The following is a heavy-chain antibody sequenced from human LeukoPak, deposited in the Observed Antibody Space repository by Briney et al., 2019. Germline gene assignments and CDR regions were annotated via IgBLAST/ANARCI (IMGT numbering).Heavy chain of an antibody. J-gene: IGHJ4*02. CDR1: GYSISSGYY. CDR2: IYHIGST. CDR3: ARSRRGYSYGEGYFDY. D-gene: IGHD5-18*01. V-gene: IGHV4-38-2*02. Sequence: SETRSLTSTVSGYSISSGYYWGWIRQPPGKGLEWIGSIYHIGSTYYNPSLKSRVTISVDTSKNQFSLKLSSVTAADTAVYYCARSRRGYSYGEGYFDYWGQGTLVTVSS.